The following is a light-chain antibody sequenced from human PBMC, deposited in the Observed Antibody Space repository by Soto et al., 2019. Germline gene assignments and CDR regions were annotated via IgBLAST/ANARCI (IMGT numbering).Light chain of an antibody. CDR1: SSDVGTYNL. Sequence: QSVLTQPASVSGSPGQSMTISCTGPSSDVGTYNLVSWYRHHPGSAPRLMIYEVSKWPLGVSNRFSGSKSGNTASLTISGLQAEDEGDYYCCSYAGSNTLLFGGGTKVTVL. V-gene: IGLV2-23*02. CDR3: CSYAGSNTLL. CDR2: EVS. J-gene: IGLJ2*01.